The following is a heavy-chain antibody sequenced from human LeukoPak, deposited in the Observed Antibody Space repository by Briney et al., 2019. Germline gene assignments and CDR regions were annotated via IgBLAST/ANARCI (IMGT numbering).Heavy chain of an antibody. CDR3: TLGGPIVVLPVAFDY. CDR1: GFTFSSFS. Sequence: PGGSLRLPCAASGFTFSSFSMSWVRQAPGKGLEWVSSISSSSSHIYYADSVKGRFTISRDNARKSLFLQMNSLRAEDTAIYYCTLGGPIVVLPVAFDYWGQGTMVTVSS. V-gene: IGHV3-21*01. J-gene: IGHJ4*02. CDR2: ISSSSSHI. D-gene: IGHD2-2*01.